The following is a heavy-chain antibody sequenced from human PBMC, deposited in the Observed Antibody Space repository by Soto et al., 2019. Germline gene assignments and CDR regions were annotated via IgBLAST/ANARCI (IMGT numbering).Heavy chain of an antibody. CDR3: AKNIVATIWGYYYYMGV. CDR1: GFTFSSYA. CDR2: ISGGGGST. D-gene: IGHD5-12*01. Sequence: EVQLLESGGGLVQPGGSLRLSCAASGFTFSSYAMRWVRQAPGKGLEWVSAISGGGGSTYYADSVKGRFTISRDNSKDTLELQMNSLRAEDTAVYYCAKNIVATIWGYYYYMGVWGKGTPGTVSS. J-gene: IGHJ6*03. V-gene: IGHV3-23*01.